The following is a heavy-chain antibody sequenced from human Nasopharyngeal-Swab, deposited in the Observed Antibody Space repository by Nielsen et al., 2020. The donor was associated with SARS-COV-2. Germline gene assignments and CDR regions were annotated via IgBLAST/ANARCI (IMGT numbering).Heavy chain of an antibody. Sequence: SETLSLTCAVSGGSISSSTNYCWVWIRQPPGKGLEWIGTVHYDGSTYYSPSLKSRVTISVDTSRNQFSLNLNSVTAADTAVYYCARHSCSAGDCYSVLDWFDPGGRGTLVTVSS. CDR1: GGSISSSTNYC. J-gene: IGHJ5*02. CDR2: VHYDGST. CDR3: ARHSCSAGDCYSVLDWFDP. D-gene: IGHD2-15*01. V-gene: IGHV4-39*01.